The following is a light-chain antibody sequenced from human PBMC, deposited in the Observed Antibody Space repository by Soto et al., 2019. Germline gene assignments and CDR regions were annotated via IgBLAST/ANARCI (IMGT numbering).Light chain of an antibody. CDR2: DAS. CDR1: QSVSSY. CDR3: QQRSNWLT. Sequence: EIVLTQSPATLSLSPGERATLSCRASQSVSSYLAWYQQKPGQAPRLLIYDASNRATGIPARFSGSGSGTDFTLTISSLEPEDFAVYYCQQRSNWLTFGGGTWWIS. J-gene: IGKJ4*01. V-gene: IGKV3-11*01.